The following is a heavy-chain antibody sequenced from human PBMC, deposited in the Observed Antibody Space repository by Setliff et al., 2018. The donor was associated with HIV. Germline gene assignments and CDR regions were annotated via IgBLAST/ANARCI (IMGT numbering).Heavy chain of an antibody. Sequence: GASVKVSCKASGYTFTGYYMHWVRQAPGQGLEWMGWINPNNGGANYAQKFQGRVTMTRDTSISTAYMELSRLRSDDTAVYYCARDRAVVVAATLGGWFDPWGQGTLVTVSS. CDR3: ARDRAVVVAATLGGWFDP. J-gene: IGHJ5*02. D-gene: IGHD2-15*01. V-gene: IGHV1-2*02. CDR2: INPNNGGA. CDR1: GYTFTGYY.